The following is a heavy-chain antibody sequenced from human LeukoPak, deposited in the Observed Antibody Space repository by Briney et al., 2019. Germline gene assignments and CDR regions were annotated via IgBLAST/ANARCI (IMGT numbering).Heavy chain of an antibody. Sequence: GGSLRLSCAASGFTFTSYAMSWVRQAPGKGLEWVSGISGSGSGGSTYYADSVKGRFTISRDNSKNTLYLQMNSLRAEDTAIYYCAKNGDRGAYCTGGTCYPYFYYYMDVWGKGTTVTI. V-gene: IGHV3-23*01. CDR3: AKNGDRGAYCTGGTCYPYFYYYMDV. CDR1: GFTFTSYA. CDR2: ISGSGSGGST. J-gene: IGHJ6*03. D-gene: IGHD2-15*01.